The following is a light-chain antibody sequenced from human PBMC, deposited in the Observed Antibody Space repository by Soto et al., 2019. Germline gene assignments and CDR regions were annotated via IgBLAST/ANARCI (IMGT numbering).Light chain of an antibody. CDR2: GNS. J-gene: IGLJ1*01. CDR3: QSYDSSLSVV. Sequence: QSVLTQPPSVSGAPGQRVTISCTGSSSNIGAGYDVHWYQQLPGTAPKLLIYGNSKRPSGVPDRFSGSNSGTSASLAITGLQAEDEADYYCQSYDSSLSVVFGTGTKVTVL. CDR1: SSNIGAGYD. V-gene: IGLV1-40*01.